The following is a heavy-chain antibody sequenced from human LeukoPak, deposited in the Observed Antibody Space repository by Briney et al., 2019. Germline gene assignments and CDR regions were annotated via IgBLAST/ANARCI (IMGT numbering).Heavy chain of an antibody. CDR1: GFTFSSYS. V-gene: IGHV3-21*01. J-gene: IGHJ4*02. D-gene: IGHD2-2*01. Sequence: PGGSLRLSCAASGFTFSSYSMNWVRQAPGKGLEWVSSISSSSSYIYYADLVKGRFTISRDNAKNSLYLQMNSLRAEDTAVYYCAADIVVVPAAIGGSFDYWGQGTLVTVSS. CDR3: AADIVVVPAAIGGSFDY. CDR2: ISSSSSYI.